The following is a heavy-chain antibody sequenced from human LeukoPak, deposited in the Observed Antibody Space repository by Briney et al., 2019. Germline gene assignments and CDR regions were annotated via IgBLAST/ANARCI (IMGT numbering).Heavy chain of an antibody. Sequence: GGSQRLSCAASGFTFSSYAMSWVRQAPGKGLEWVSAMSDSGGSTYYADSVKGRFTISRDNSKNTLYLQMNSLRAEDTAVYYCAKGGGYEFDYWGQGTLVTVSS. V-gene: IGHV3-23*01. J-gene: IGHJ4*02. CDR1: GFTFSSYA. CDR2: MSDSGGST. D-gene: IGHD5-12*01. CDR3: AKGGGYEFDY.